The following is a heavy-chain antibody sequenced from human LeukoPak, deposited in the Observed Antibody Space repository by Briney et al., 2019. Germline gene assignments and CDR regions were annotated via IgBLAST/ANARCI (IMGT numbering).Heavy chain of an antibody. CDR2: IKQDGSDK. V-gene: IGHV3-7*03. D-gene: IGHD4-17*01. CDR1: GFTFSSYW. CDR3: TTGVGDYNVDYYGMDV. Sequence: PGGSLRLPCAASGFTFSSYWMSWVRQAPGKGLEWVAIIKQDGSDKYYVDSVKGRFAISRDNAEKSLYLQMNSLRAEDTAVYYCTTGVGDYNVDYYGMDVWGQGTTVTVSS. J-gene: IGHJ6*02.